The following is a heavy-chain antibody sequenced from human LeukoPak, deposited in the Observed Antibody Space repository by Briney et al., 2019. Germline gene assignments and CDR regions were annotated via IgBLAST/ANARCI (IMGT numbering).Heavy chain of an antibody. Sequence: SETLSLTCTVSGGSISSGDYYLSWIRQPPGKGLEWIGYIYYSGSTYYNPSLKSRVTISVDTSKNQFSLKLSSVTAADTAVYYCARANYGDYDGKDYWGQGTLVTVSS. CDR3: ARANYGDYDGKDY. D-gene: IGHD4-17*01. J-gene: IGHJ4*02. CDR2: IYYSGST. CDR1: GGSISSGDYY. V-gene: IGHV4-30-4*01.